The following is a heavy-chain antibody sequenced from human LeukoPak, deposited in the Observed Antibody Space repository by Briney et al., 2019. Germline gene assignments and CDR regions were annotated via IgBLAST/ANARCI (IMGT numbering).Heavy chain of an antibody. Sequence: GWSLRLTWAAPGFTFRSYGMDGVRNAQTKGLKAEAVMGYDGSNKDYADYVKGRFTNSRDNSKNTLYLQMNSLRAEDTAVYYCAKAVDGYNQFDYWGQGTLVNVSS. V-gene: IGHV3-30*02. J-gene: IGHJ4*02. CDR2: MGYDGSNK. CDR1: GFTFRSYG. D-gene: IGHD5-24*01. CDR3: AKAVDGYNQFDY.